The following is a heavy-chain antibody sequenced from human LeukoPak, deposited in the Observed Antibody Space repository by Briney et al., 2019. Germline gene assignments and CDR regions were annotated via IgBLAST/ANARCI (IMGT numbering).Heavy chain of an antibody. J-gene: IGHJ4*02. CDR3: ARGRGAARFVTIEFDY. V-gene: IGHV4-34*01. Sequence: PSETLSLTCAVYGGSFSGYHWSSIRQPPGKGLEWIGEINHRGSTNYNPSLKSRVTMSVDTSKNQFSLKLSSVTAADTAVYYCARGRGAARFVTIEFDYWGQGALVTVSS. D-gene: IGHD6-6*01. CDR1: GGSFSGYH. CDR2: INHRGST.